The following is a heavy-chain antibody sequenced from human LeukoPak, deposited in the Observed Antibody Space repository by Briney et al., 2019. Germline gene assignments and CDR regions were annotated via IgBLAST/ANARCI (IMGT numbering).Heavy chain of an antibody. V-gene: IGHV3-23*01. CDR2: ISSSVGAT. Sequence: GGSLRLSSVLSGFCPSTFPTSWVRHAPGAGLGWASGISSSVGATPYADSVTGRFTLSTDTSPNTPYLRMNSLRVEDTAVYYCGRKGSGLNRFDFWGQGTLVTVSS. J-gene: IGHJ4*02. CDR3: GRKGSGLNRFDF. CDR1: GFCPSTFP. D-gene: IGHD1-14*01.